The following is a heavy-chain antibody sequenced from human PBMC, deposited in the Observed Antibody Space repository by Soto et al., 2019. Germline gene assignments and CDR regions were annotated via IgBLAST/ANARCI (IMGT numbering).Heavy chain of an antibody. Sequence: LEWVSYISSSSSTIYYADSVKGRFTISRDNAKNSLYLQMNSLRAEDTAVYYCARASTTRDKSCSSTSCYAPGDYYYYGMDVWGQGTTVTVSS. D-gene: IGHD2-2*01. V-gene: IGHV3-48*01. CDR2: ISSSSSTI. CDR3: ARASTTRDKSCSSTSCYAPGDYYYYGMDV. J-gene: IGHJ6*01.